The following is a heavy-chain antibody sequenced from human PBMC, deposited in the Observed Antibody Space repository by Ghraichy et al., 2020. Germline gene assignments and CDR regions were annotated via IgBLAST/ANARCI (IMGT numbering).Heavy chain of an antibody. D-gene: IGHD7-27*01. J-gene: IGHJ4*02. CDR3: ARGLTGDDY. Sequence: SCAVYGGSFSGYYWSWIRQPPGKGLEWIGEINHSGSTNYNPSLKSRVTISVDTSKNQFSLKLSSVTAADTAVYYCARGLTGDDYWGQGTLVTVSS. CDR1: GGSFSGYY. CDR2: INHSGST. V-gene: IGHV4-34*01.